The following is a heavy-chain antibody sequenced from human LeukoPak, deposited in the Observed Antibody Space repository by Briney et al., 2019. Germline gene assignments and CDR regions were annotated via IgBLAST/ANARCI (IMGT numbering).Heavy chain of an antibody. J-gene: IGHJ4*02. Sequence: GGSLRLSCAASGFTVSSNYVSWVRQAPGKGLEWVSLIYSGGTTNYADSVKGRFIISRDNSKNTVYLQMNSLRAEDTAVYYCARDRGYSYGNDYFDYWGQGTLVTVSS. CDR3: ARDRGYSYGNDYFDY. CDR2: IYSGGTT. CDR1: GFTVSSNY. D-gene: IGHD5-18*01. V-gene: IGHV3-66*01.